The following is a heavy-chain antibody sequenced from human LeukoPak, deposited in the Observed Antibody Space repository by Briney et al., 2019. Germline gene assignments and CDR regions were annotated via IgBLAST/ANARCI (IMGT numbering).Heavy chain of an antibody. J-gene: IGHJ6*03. CDR2: ISAYNGNT. CDR3: ARDSGSYSGDYYYYMDV. V-gene: IGHV1-18*01. Sequence: GASVKVSCKASGCTFTSYGISWVRQAPGQGLEWMGWISAYNGNTNYAQKLQGRVTMTTDTSTSTAYMELRSQRSDDTAVYYCARDSGSYSGDYYYYMDVWGKGTTVTVSS. D-gene: IGHD1-26*01. CDR1: GCTFTSYG.